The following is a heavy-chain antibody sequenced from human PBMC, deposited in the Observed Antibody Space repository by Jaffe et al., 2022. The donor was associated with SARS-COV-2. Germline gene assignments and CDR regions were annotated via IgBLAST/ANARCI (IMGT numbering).Heavy chain of an antibody. Sequence: EVQLVESGGGLVKPGGSLRLSCAASGFTFSSYSMNWVRQAPGKGLEWVSSISSSSSYIYYADSVKGRFTISRDNAKNSLYLQMNSLRAEDTAVYYCARDHEPHTIVAHRAFDIWGQGTMVTVSS. CDR2: ISSSSSYI. CDR1: GFTFSSYS. D-gene: IGHD3-10*01. J-gene: IGHJ3*02. CDR3: ARDHEPHTIVAHRAFDI. V-gene: IGHV3-21*01.